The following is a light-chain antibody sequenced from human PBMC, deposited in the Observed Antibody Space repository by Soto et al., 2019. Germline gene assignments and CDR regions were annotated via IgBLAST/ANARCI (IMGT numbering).Light chain of an antibody. J-gene: IGKJ1*01. Sequence: LTQSPSFLSASVGDRVTVTCRASQGISSYLAWYQQKPGKAPKLLIYAASTLQSGVPSRFSGSGSGTEFTLTISSLQPEDFATYYCQQLNSYPPGTFGQGTRVEVK. CDR2: AAS. V-gene: IGKV1-9*01. CDR1: QGISSY. CDR3: QQLNSYPPGT.